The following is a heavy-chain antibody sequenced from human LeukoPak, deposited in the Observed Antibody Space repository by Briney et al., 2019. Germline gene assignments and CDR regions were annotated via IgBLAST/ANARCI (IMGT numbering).Heavy chain of an antibody. CDR3: AKDMTGTTISSYFDY. D-gene: IGHD1-1*01. Sequence: GGSLRLSCAAFGFTFSSYAMSWVRQAPGKGLEWVSAISGSGGSTYYADSVKGRFTISRDNSKNTLYLQMNSLRAEDTAVYYCAKDMTGTTISSYFDYWGQGTLVTVSS. CDR1: GFTFSSYA. V-gene: IGHV3-23*01. J-gene: IGHJ4*02. CDR2: ISGSGGST.